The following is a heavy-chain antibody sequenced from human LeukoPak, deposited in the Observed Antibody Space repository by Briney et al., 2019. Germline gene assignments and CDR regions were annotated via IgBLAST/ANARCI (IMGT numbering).Heavy chain of an antibody. CDR3: AKVERYFDWLLGDFDY. J-gene: IGHJ4*02. CDR2: ISGSGGST. Sequence: GGSLRLSCAASGFTFSDYYMSWIRQAPGKGLEWVSGISGSGGSTYYADSVKGRFTISRDNSKNTLYLQMNSLRAEDKAVYYCAKVERYFDWLLGDFDYWGQGTLVTVSS. CDR1: GFTFSDYY. V-gene: IGHV3-23*01. D-gene: IGHD3-9*01.